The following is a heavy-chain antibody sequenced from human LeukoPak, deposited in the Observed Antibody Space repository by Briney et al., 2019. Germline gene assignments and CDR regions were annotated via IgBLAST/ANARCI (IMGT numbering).Heavy chain of an antibody. CDR1: GFTFSSYA. CDR2: VSGSGGST. D-gene: IGHD3-3*01. J-gene: IGHJ4*02. CDR3: AKWADFWSGREIDY. Sequence: GGSLRLSCAASGFTFSSYAMSWVRQAPGKGLEWVSAVSGSGGSTYYADSVKGRFTISRDNSKNTLYLQMNSLRAEDTAVYYCAKWADFWSGREIDYWGQGTLVTVSS. V-gene: IGHV3-23*01.